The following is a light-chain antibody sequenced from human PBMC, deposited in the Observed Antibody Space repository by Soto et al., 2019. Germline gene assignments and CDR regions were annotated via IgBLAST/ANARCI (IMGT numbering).Light chain of an antibody. V-gene: IGKV3-20*01. CDR1: QSVSSTY. CDR2: GAS. J-gene: IGKJ2*01. Sequence: EIVLTQSPGTLSLSPGERATLSCRASQSVSSTYLAWYQQKPGQAPRLLIYGASSRETGIPATFSGSGSGTDFTLTISRLEPEDFAVYYCQQYDSSPYTFGQGTKLEIK. CDR3: QQYDSSPYT.